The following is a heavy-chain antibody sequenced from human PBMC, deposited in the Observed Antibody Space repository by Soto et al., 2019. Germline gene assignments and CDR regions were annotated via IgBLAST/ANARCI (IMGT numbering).Heavy chain of an antibody. CDR2: ISWDGGST. J-gene: IGHJ3*02. V-gene: IGHV3-43*01. D-gene: IGHD6-19*01. CDR3: AKDISSAVADAFDI. CDR1: GFTFSNAW. Sequence: GGSLRLSCAASGFTFSNAWMSWVRQAPGKGLEWVSLISWDGGSTYYADSVKGRFTISRDNSKNSLYLQMNSLRTEDTALYYCAKDISSAVADAFDIWGQGTMVTVSS.